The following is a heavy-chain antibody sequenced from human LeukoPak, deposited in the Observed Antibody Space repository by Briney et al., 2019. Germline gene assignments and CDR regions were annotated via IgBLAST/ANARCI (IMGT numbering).Heavy chain of an antibody. CDR3: ARDRGCGDCYPPANDAFDI. CDR1: GFTVSSYY. D-gene: IGHD2-21*02. V-gene: IGHV3-66*01. CDR2: IYSGGST. Sequence: GGSLTLSCAVSGFTVSSYYMSWVRQAPGKGLEGVSVIYSGGSTYYADSVKGRFTISRDNSKSTLYLQMNSLRAEDTAVYYCARDRGCGDCYPPANDAFDIWGQGTMVTVSS. J-gene: IGHJ3*02.